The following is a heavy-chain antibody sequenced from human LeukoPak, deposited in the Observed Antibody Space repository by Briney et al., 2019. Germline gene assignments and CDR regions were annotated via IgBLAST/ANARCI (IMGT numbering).Heavy chain of an antibody. CDR3: AKIWVATTDYFDY. V-gene: IGHV3-64*01. J-gene: IGHJ4*02. CDR2: MSSNGGTT. D-gene: IGHD5-12*01. Sequence: GGSLRLSCAASGFTFSSYAMHWVRQAPGKGLEYVSAMSSNGGTTDYANSVKGRFTISRDNSKNTLYLQMGSLRAEDMAVYYCAKIWVATTDYFDYWGQGTLVTVSS. CDR1: GFTFSSYA.